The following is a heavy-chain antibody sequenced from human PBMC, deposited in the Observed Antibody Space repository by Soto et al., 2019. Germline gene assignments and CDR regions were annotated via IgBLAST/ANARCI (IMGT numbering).Heavy chain of an antibody. CDR2: IIPIFGTA. Sequence: QVQLVQSGAEVKKPGSSVKVSCKASGGTFSSYAISWVRQAPGQGLEWMGGIIPIFGTANYAQKFQGRVTITADESTSTAYMELSSLRSEDTAVSYCARDQGSRIAVAGYYYYYGMDVWGQGTTVTVSS. J-gene: IGHJ6*02. CDR3: ARDQGSRIAVAGYYYYYGMDV. CDR1: GGTFSSYA. D-gene: IGHD6-19*01. V-gene: IGHV1-69*01.